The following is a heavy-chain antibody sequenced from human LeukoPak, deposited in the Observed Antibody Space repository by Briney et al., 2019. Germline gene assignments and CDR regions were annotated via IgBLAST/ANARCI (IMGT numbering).Heavy chain of an antibody. V-gene: IGHV1-18*01. Sequence: ASVKVSCKASGYTFTSYGISWLRQAPGQGLEWMGWISAYNGNTNYAQKLQGRVTMTTDTSTSTAYMELRSLRSDDTAVYYCARDRYGGNSVSYFDLWGRGTLVTVSS. J-gene: IGHJ2*01. CDR3: ARDRYGGNSVSYFDL. D-gene: IGHD4-23*01. CDR2: ISAYNGNT. CDR1: GYTFTSYG.